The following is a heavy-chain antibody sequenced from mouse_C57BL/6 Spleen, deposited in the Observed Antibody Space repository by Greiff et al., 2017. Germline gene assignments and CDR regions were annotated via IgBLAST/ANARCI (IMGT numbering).Heavy chain of an antibody. CDR1: GYAFSSSW. J-gene: IGHJ1*03. CDR3: ARYGGSSYDWYFDV. D-gene: IGHD1-1*01. CDR2: IYPGDGDT. Sequence: QVQLQQSGPELVKPGASVKISCKASGYAFSSSWMNWVKQRPGKGLEWIGRIYPGDGDTNYNGKFKGKATLTAYKSSSTAYMQLSSLTSEDSAVYFCARYGGSSYDWYFDVWGTGTTVTVSS. V-gene: IGHV1-82*01.